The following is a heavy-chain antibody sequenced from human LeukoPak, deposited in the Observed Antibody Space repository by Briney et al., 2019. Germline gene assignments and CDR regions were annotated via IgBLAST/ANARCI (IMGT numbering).Heavy chain of an antibody. CDR1: GFTFSSSA. Sequence: GGSLRLSCAASGFTFSSSAMSWVRQAPGKGLEWVAVISYDGSNKYYADSVKGRFTISRDNSKNTLYLQMNSLRAEDTAVYYCARTPGIAAAGIDYWGRGTLVTVSS. D-gene: IGHD6-13*01. J-gene: IGHJ4*02. V-gene: IGHV3-30-3*01. CDR2: ISYDGSNK. CDR3: ARTPGIAAAGIDY.